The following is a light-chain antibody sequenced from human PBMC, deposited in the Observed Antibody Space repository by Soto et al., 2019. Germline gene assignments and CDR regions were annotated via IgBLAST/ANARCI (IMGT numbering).Light chain of an antibody. CDR3: QQYDSYSLT. V-gene: IGKV1-5*03. J-gene: IGKJ1*01. CDR1: RSINSW. CDR2: KAS. Sequence: DIQMTQSPSSLSATVGDRVTITCRASRSINSWLAWYQQKPGKAPNLLIYKASSLESGVPSRFSGSGSGTEFTLTISSLQPDDFATYYCQQYDSYSLTFSQGTKVDIK.